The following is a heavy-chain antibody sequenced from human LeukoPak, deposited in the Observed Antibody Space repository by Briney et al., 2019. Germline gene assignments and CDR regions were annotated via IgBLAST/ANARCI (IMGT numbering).Heavy chain of an antibody. CDR2: IYCSGST. V-gene: IGHV4-59*01. CDR1: GGSISSYY. Sequence: PSETLSLTCTVSGGSISSYYWSWIRQPPGKGLEWIGYIYCSGSTNYNPSLKSRVTISVDTSKNQFSLKLSSVTAADTAVYYCAVTYYDFWSGYFYFDYWGQGTLVTVSS. CDR3: AVTYYDFWSGYFYFDY. J-gene: IGHJ4*02. D-gene: IGHD3-3*01.